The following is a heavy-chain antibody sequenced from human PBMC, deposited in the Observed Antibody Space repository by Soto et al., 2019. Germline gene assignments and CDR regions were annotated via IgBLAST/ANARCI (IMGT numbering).Heavy chain of an antibody. J-gene: IGHJ6*02. Sequence: SVKVSCKASGGTFSSYAISWVRQAPGQGLEWMGGIIPIFGTANYAQKFQGRVTITADESTSTAYMELSSLRSEDTAVYYCARCGYDSSGYHYYYYGMDVWGQGTTVTVSS. CDR3: ARCGYDSSGYHYYYYGMDV. CDR2: IIPIFGTA. V-gene: IGHV1-69*13. D-gene: IGHD3-22*01. CDR1: GGTFSSYA.